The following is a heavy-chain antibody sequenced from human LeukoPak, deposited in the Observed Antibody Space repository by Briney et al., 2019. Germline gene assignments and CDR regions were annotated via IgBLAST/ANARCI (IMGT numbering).Heavy chain of an antibody. Sequence: GGSLRLSCAASGFTFSSYAMSWVRQAPGKGLEWVSAISGSGGSTYYADSVKGRFTISRDNSKNTLYLQMNSLRAEDTAVYFCAKDREGYYYSFAMDVWGQGTTVTVSS. CDR2: ISGSGGST. J-gene: IGHJ6*02. CDR3: AKDREGYYYSFAMDV. V-gene: IGHV3-23*01. CDR1: GFTFSSYA.